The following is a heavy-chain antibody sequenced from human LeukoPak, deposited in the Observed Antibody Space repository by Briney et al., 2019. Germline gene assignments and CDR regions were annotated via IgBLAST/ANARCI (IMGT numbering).Heavy chain of an antibody. D-gene: IGHD6-13*01. J-gene: IGHJ5*02. CDR3: AKDRGEYQLVQGPWFDP. CDR1: GFTFNRYG. Sequence: GRSLRLSCAASGFTFNRYGMHWVRQAPGKGLEWVAVISYDGSNKYYADSVKGRFTISRDNSKNTLYLQMNSLRAEDTAVYYCAKDRGEYQLVQGPWFDPWGQGTLVTVSS. CDR2: ISYDGSNK. V-gene: IGHV3-30*18.